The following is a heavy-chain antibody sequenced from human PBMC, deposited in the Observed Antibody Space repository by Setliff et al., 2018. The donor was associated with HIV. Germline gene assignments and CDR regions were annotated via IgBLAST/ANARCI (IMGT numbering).Heavy chain of an antibody. CDR2: IYPGDSSS. J-gene: IGHJ6*02. CDR3: AKHLSPGSGWYSKARGMDV. Sequence: GESLKISCEGSGYSFSRYWIGWVRQMPGKGLEWMGVIYPGDSSSKYSPSFQGQVTISVDTSISTAYLQWSSLKASDTAMYYCAKHLSPGSGWYSKARGMDVWGQGTTVTVSS. CDR1: GYSFSRYW. D-gene: IGHD6-19*01. V-gene: IGHV5-51*01.